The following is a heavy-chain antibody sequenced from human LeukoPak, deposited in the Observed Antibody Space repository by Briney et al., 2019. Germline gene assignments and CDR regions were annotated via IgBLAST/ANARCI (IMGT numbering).Heavy chain of an antibody. Sequence: GGSLRLSCEGSGFNFNDAWMSWIRQAPGKGLGWVGRVRTTAEGETTDYAAPVRGRFIISRDDSKNMVFLQMNRLETEDTAIYYCTAGLGKTDDDYWGQGTLLTVSS. CDR2: VRTTAEGETT. CDR3: TAGLGKTDDDY. D-gene: IGHD4-11*01. V-gene: IGHV3-15*01. CDR1: GFNFNDAW. J-gene: IGHJ4*02.